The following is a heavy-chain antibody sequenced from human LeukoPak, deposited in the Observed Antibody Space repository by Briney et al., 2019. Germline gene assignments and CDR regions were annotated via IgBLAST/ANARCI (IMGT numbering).Heavy chain of an antibody. CDR2: ISSSSSYI. J-gene: IGHJ4*02. CDR3: VKVAA. D-gene: IGHD2-15*01. Sequence: PGGSLRLSCAASGFTFSSYSMNWVRQAPGKGLEWVSSISSSSSYIYYADSVKGRFTISRDNSKNTLYLQMDSLSAEDTAVYYCVKVAAWGQGTLVTVSS. CDR1: GFTFSSYS. V-gene: IGHV3-21*01.